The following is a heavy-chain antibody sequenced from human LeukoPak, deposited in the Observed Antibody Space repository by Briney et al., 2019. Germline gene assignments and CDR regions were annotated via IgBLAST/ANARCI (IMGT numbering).Heavy chain of an antibody. Sequence: SETLSLTCTVSGGSISSSSYYWGWIRQPPGKGLEWIVSIYYSGSTYYNPSLKSRVTISVDTSKNQFSLKLSSVTAADTAVYYCARHGYGPTGFDPWGQGTLVTVSS. CDR3: ARHGYGPTGFDP. D-gene: IGHD5-18*01. CDR1: GGSISSSSYY. CDR2: IYYSGST. J-gene: IGHJ5*02. V-gene: IGHV4-39*01.